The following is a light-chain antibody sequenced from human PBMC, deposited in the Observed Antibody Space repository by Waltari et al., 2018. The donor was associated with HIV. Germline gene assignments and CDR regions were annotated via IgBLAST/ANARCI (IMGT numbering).Light chain of an antibody. CDR1: SSDVGGYNY. CDR2: DVN. J-gene: IGLJ3*02. V-gene: IGLV2-11*01. CDR3: CSYADNYTWV. Sequence: QSALTQPRSMSGSPGQSVTISCTGTSSDVGGYNYVSWYQQHPGKAPNIMIFDVNKRPSGVPDRFSGSKSGNTASLTISGLQAEDEADYYCCSYADNYTWVFGGGTKLTVL.